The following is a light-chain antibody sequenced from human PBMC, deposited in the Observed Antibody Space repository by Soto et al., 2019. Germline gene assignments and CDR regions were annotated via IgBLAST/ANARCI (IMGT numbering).Light chain of an antibody. CDR1: SSNIGAGYD. V-gene: IGLV1-40*01. J-gene: IGLJ3*02. CDR3: QSYDSSLSGWV. CDR2: GNT. Sequence: QSALTQPPSVSGAPGQRVTISCTGSSSNIGAGYDVHWYHHLPGTAPKLLIYGNTNRPSGVPDRFSGSKSGTSASLAITGLQAEDEADYYCQSYDSSLSGWVFGGGTKLTVL.